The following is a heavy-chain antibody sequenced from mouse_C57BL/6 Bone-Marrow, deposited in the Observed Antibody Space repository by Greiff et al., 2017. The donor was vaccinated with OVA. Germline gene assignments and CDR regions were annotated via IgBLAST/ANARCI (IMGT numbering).Heavy chain of an antibody. D-gene: IGHD1-1*01. V-gene: IGHV2-2*01. CDR3: ARKGDYYGSRGAWFAY. Sequence: VQLQQSGPGLVQPSQSLSITCTVSGFSLTSYGVHWVRQSPGKGLEWLGVIWSGGSTDYNAAFISRLSISKDNSKSQVFFKMNSLQADDTAIYYCARKGDYYGSRGAWFAYWGQGTLVTVSA. J-gene: IGHJ3*01. CDR2: IWSGGST. CDR1: GFSLTSYG.